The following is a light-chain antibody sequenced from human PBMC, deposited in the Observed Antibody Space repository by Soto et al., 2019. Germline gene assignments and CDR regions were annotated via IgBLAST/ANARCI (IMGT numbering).Light chain of an antibody. CDR2: EVS. CDR3: NSYAGSNSFV. CDR1: SSDVGGYNY. Sequence: QSALTQPPSASGSPGQSVTISCTGTSSDVGGYNYVSWYQHHPGKAPKLMIYEVSKRPSGAPDRFSGSKSGNTASLTVSGLQAEDEADYYCNSYAGSNSFVFGTGTKVTVL. V-gene: IGLV2-8*01. J-gene: IGLJ1*01.